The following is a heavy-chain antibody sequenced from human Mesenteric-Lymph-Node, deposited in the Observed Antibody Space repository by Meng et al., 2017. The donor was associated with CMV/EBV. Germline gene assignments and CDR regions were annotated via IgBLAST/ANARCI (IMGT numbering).Heavy chain of an antibody. Sequence: CTVSGGSISSGDYYWGWIRQSPEKGLEWIGYIYHSGSTYYNPSLQRRATISIDTSKNHFSLKVSSVTAADTAVYYCAKGSSSWVDDWGQGTLVTVSS. D-gene: IGHD6-6*01. CDR3: AKGSSSWVDD. J-gene: IGHJ4*02. CDR2: IYHSGST. V-gene: IGHV4-30-4*08. CDR1: GGSISSGDYY.